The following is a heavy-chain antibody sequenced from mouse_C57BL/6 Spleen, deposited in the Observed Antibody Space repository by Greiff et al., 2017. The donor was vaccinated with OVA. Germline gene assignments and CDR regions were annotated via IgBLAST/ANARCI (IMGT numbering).Heavy chain of an antibody. CDR2: INPSNGGT. Sequence: QVHVKQPGTELVKPGASVKLSCKASGYTFTSYWMHWVKQRPGQGLEWIGNINPSNGGTNYNEKFKSKATLTVDKSSSTAYMQLSSLTSEDSAVYYCARGNDYSPSWCAYWGQGTLVTVSA. CDR3: ARGNDYSPSWCAY. D-gene: IGHD2-12*01. V-gene: IGHV1-53*01. J-gene: IGHJ3*01. CDR1: GYTFTSYW.